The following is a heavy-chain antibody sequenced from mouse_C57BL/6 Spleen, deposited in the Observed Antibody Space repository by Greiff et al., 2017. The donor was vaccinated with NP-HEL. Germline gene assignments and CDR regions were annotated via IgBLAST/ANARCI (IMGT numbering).Heavy chain of an antibody. CDR2: IDPSDSYT. Sequence: QVQLQQPGAELVMPGASVKLSCKASGYTFTSYWMHWVKQRPGQGLEWIGEIDPSDSYTNYNQKFKGKSTLTVDKSSSTAYMQLSSLTSEDSAVYYCARGYYYGSQGYFDVWGTGTTVTVSS. CDR1: GYTFTSYW. J-gene: IGHJ1*03. V-gene: IGHV1-69*01. CDR3: ARGYYYGSQGYFDV. D-gene: IGHD1-1*01.